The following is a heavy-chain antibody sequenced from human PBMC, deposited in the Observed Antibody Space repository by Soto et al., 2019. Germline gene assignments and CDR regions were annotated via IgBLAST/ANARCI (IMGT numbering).Heavy chain of an antibody. CDR3: ARPRGYSYGFDY. CDR1: GYSFTSHY. Sequence: ASVKVSCKAIGYSFTSHYMHWVRQAPGQGLEWMGRISADNGNTNYAQKLQGRVTMTKDTSTSTAYMELRSLRSDDTAVYYCARPRGYSYGFDYWGQGTLVTVSS. CDR2: ISADNGNT. J-gene: IGHJ4*02. V-gene: IGHV1-18*04. D-gene: IGHD5-18*01.